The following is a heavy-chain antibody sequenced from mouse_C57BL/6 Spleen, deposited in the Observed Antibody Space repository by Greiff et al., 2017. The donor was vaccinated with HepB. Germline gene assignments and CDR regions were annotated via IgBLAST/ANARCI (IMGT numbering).Heavy chain of an antibody. CDR2: IYPGSGST. Sequence: QVHVKQPGAELVKPGASVKMSCKASGYTFTSYWITWVKQRPGQGLEWIGDIYPGSGSTNYNEKFKSKATLTVDTSSSTAYMQLSSLTSEDSAVYYCARSNSRLLDYWGQGTTLTVSS. J-gene: IGHJ2*01. CDR3: ARSNSRLLDY. D-gene: IGHD6-1*01. V-gene: IGHV1-55*01. CDR1: GYTFTSYW.